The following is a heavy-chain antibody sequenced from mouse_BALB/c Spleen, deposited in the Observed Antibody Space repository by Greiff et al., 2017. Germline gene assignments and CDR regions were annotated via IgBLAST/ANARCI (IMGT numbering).Heavy chain of an antibody. CDR3: ARMNGYSRTEYFDV. Sequence: EVQLQESGGGLVQPGGSRKLSCAASGFTFSSFGMHWVRQAPEKGLEWVAYISSGSSTIYYADTVKGRFTISRDNPKNTLFLQMTSLRSEDTAMYYCARMNGYSRTEYFDVWGAGTTVTVSS. V-gene: IGHV5-17*02. CDR2: ISSGSSTI. J-gene: IGHJ1*01. CDR1: GFTFSSFG. D-gene: IGHD2-3*01.